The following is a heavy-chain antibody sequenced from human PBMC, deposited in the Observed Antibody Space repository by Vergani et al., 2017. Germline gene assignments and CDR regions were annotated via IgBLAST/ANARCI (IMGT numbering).Heavy chain of an antibody. Sequence: QVQLHESGPGLVKPSQTLSLTCTVSGGSITSGSFYWSWIRQPAGKGLEWIGRIHSSGTTNYNPSLKSRVTRSVDTSKNQLSLRMTSATAAATAVYYCARDSWTAELRGVYWFDTWGQGTLVSVSS. J-gene: IGHJ5*02. V-gene: IGHV4-61*02. D-gene: IGHD3-10*01. CDR2: IHSSGTT. CDR1: GGSITSGSFY. CDR3: ARDSWTAELRGVYWFDT.